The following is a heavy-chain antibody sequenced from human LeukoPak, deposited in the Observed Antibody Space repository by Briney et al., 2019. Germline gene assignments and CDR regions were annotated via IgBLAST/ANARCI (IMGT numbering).Heavy chain of an antibody. CDR2: INYSGST. J-gene: IGHJ4*02. V-gene: IGHV4-59*04. CDR1: GEYISNYY. CDR3: ARYVVYGSGKYYFDY. D-gene: IGHD3-10*01. Sequence: PSETLSLTCTVSGEYISNYYWSWIRQAPGKGLEWIASINYSGSTYYNPSLKSRVTISVDTSENQFSLKLSSVTAADTAVYYCARYVVYGSGKYYFDYWGQGTLVTVSS.